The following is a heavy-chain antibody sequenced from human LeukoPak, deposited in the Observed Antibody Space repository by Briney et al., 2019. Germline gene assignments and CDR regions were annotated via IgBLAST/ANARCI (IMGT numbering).Heavy chain of an antibody. V-gene: IGHV3-74*01. CDR3: ARDPLYYYDSSGNYADY. J-gene: IGHJ4*02. D-gene: IGHD3-22*01. Sequence: GGSLRLSCAASGFTFSSYWMHWVRQAPGKGLVWVSRINSDESSTRYADSVKGRFTISRDNAKNTLYLQMNSLRAEDTAVYYCARDPLYYYDSSGNYADYWGQGTLVTVSS. CDR1: GFTFSSYW. CDR2: INSDESST.